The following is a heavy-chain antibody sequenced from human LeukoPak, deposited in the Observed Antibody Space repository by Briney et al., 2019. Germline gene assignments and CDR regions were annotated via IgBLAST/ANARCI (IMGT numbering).Heavy chain of an antibody. CDR2: ITGSGDIT. V-gene: IGHV3-23*01. D-gene: IGHD3-9*01. CDR1: GFTFRNYA. Sequence: GGSLRLSCAASGFTFRNYAMSWVRQAPGKRLEWVSAITGSGDITYYADSVKGRFTISRDNSKNTLYVEMNTLRAEDAAVYYCAKWGDFDILTGYYVPDFWGQGTLVTVSS. J-gene: IGHJ4*02. CDR3: AKWGDFDILTGYYVPDF.